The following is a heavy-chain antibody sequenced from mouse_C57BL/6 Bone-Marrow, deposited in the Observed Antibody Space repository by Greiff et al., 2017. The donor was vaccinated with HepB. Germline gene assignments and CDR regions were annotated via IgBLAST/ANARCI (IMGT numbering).Heavy chain of an antibody. D-gene: IGHD2-3*01. CDR2: IHPNSGST. Sequence: VQLQQPGAELVKPGASVKLSCKASGYTFTSYWMHWVKQRPGQGLEWIGMIHPNSGSTNYNEKFKSKATLTVDKSSSTAYMQLSSLTSEYSAVYYCAREGLLWLLREWYFDVWGTGTTVTVSS. V-gene: IGHV1-64*01. CDR3: AREGLLWLLREWYFDV. CDR1: GYTFTSYW. J-gene: IGHJ1*03.